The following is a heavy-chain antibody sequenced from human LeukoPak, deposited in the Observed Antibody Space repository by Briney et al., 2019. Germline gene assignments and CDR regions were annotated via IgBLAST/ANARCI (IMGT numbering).Heavy chain of an antibody. Sequence: PGGSLRLSCAASGFTFDDFTMHWVRQVPGKGLVWVSQINGDGSNAYYADSVKGRFTISRDNAKNTLYLQVNNLRAEDTAVYYCAKQMRDWGQGTLVTVSS. CDR2: INGDGSNA. CDR1: GFTFDDFT. J-gene: IGHJ4*02. D-gene: IGHD1/OR15-1a*01. CDR3: AKQMRD. V-gene: IGHV3-74*01.